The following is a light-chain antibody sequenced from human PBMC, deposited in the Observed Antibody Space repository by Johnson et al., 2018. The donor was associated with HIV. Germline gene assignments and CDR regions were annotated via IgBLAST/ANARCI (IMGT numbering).Light chain of an antibody. J-gene: IGLJ1*01. Sequence: QSILTQPPSVSAAPGQKVTISCSGSNSNIGNNYVSWYQQLPGTAPKLLIYDNNKRPSGIPDRFSGSKSGTSATLGITGLQPWDEAGYYCGTWDSSLRVGFFGTGTKVTVL. CDR3: GTWDSSLRVGF. CDR1: NSNIGNNY. CDR2: DNN. V-gene: IGLV1-51*01.